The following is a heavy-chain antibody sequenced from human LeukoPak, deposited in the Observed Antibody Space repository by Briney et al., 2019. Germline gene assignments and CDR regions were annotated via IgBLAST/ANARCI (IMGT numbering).Heavy chain of an antibody. Sequence: NPGGSLRVSCAGSAFTFSSYSMNWVRQAPGKGLEWVSSISGSSSDIYYADSVKGRFTISRDNAKKSVYLQMKSLRAEDTAVYYCAGRGYHDYSGFDYWGQGTQVTVSS. D-gene: IGHD1-26*01. CDR2: ISGSSSDI. CDR3: AGRGYHDYSGFDY. V-gene: IGHV3-21*01. J-gene: IGHJ4*02. CDR1: AFTFSSYS.